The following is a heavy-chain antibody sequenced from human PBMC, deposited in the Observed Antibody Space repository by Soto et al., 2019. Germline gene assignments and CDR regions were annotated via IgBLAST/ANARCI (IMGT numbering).Heavy chain of an antibody. D-gene: IGHD2-8*01. CDR2: INWDSGDI. CDR1: GISFDDYA. V-gene: IGHV3-9*01. Sequence: VQLVESGGGLVQPGRSRRLSCVVSGISFDDYAMHWVRQVPGKGLEWVSGINWDSGDIGYADSVKGRFTISRDNAKNSLYLQMNSLRTDDTALYYCAKDTAPGFYDANGHLDYWGQGTPVTVSS. CDR3: AKDTAPGFYDANGHLDY. J-gene: IGHJ4*02.